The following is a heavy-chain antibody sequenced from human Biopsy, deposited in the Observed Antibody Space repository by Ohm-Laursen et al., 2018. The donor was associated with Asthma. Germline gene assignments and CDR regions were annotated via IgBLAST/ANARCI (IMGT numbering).Heavy chain of an antibody. D-gene: IGHD3-9*01. CDR1: GYTFINYA. CDR2: INAANGNT. Sequence: SVKVYCKASGYTFINYAIHWVRQAPGHSLEWMGWINAANGNTKYSQKFQGRLTISRDTSASTAYMDLSSLRSEDTAVYYCARTYFDFLTGQVHDAFAMWGQGTMVTVSS. J-gene: IGHJ3*02. CDR3: ARTYFDFLTGQVHDAFAM. V-gene: IGHV1-3*01.